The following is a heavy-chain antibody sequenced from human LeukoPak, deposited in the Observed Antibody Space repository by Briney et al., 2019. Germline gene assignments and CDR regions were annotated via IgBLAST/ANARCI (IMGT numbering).Heavy chain of an antibody. D-gene: IGHD6-13*01. Sequence: PSETLSFTCTVSGGSISSYYWSWIRQPPGKGLEWIGYIYYSGSTNYNPSLKSRVTISVDTSKNQFSLKLSSVTAADTAVYYCARGHSSSWDNWFDPWGQGTLVTVSS. J-gene: IGHJ5*02. CDR1: GGSISSYY. V-gene: IGHV4-59*01. CDR3: ARGHSSSWDNWFDP. CDR2: IYYSGST.